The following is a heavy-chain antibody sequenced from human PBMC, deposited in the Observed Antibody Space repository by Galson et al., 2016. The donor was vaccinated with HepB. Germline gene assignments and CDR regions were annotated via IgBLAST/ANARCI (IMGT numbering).Heavy chain of an antibody. D-gene: IGHD3-3*01. CDR1: GGSFNNYS. CDR2: VDHSGSN. CDR3: ARQDALEWLLSDY. J-gene: IGHJ4*02. Sequence: SETLSLTCVVYGGSFNNYSWGWIRQPPGKGLEWIGEVDHSGSNNYNPSLASRVTISADTSTNQISLRLTSVTAADTAIYYCARQDALEWLLSDYWGQGTLVTVSS. V-gene: IGHV4-34*01.